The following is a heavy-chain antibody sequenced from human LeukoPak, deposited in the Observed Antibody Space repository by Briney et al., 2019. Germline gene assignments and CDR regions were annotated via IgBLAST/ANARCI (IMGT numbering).Heavy chain of an antibody. CDR2: IGGSGGTT. Sequence: GGSLRLSCAASGFTFSNYVMSWVRQAPGKGLEWVSSIGGSGGTTYYADSVKGRFTISRDNSENTLYLQMTSLRAEDTAVYYCAKDRLGGGGSYLGIYWSFDLWGRGTLVSVSA. CDR3: AKDRLGGGGSYLGIYWSFDL. CDR1: GFTFSNYV. D-gene: IGHD6-19*01. J-gene: IGHJ2*01. V-gene: IGHV3-23*01.